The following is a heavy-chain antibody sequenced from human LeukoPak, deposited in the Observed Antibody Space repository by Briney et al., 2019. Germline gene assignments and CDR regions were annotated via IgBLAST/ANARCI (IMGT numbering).Heavy chain of an antibody. CDR2: FDPEDGET. Sequence: ASVKVSCKVSGYTLTELSMHWVRQAPGKGLEWMGGFDPEDGETIYAQKFQGRVTMTEDTSTDTACMELSSLRSEDTAVYYCAPYSYGYGLVGYWGQGTLVTVSS. D-gene: IGHD5-18*01. J-gene: IGHJ4*02. CDR3: APYSYGYGLVGY. V-gene: IGHV1-24*01. CDR1: GYTLTELS.